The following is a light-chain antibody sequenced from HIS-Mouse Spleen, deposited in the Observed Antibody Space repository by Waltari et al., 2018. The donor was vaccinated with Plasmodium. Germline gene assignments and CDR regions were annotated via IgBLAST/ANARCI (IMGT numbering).Light chain of an antibody. CDR3: CSYAGSYTYV. CDR2: DCS. CDR1: SSDVGGYNY. Sequence: QSALTQPRSVSGSPGQSVTISCTGTSSDVGGYNYVSWSQQHPGKAPKLMIYDCSKRPSGVPDRFSGSKSGNTASLTISGLQAEDEADYYCCSYAGSYTYVFGTGTKVTVL. V-gene: IGLV2-11*01. J-gene: IGLJ1*01.